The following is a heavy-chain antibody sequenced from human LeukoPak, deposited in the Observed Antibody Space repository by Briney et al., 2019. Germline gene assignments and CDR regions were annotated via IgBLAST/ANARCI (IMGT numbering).Heavy chain of an antibody. Sequence: GGSLRLSCAASGFSLSNYWMDWVRQAPGKGLEWVANIKQDGSEENCLDSVKGRFTISRDNAQNSLYLQMNSLRVEDTAVYYCTRSLDRWGQGTTVTVSS. J-gene: IGHJ6*02. V-gene: IGHV3-7*01. D-gene: IGHD2-2*03. CDR2: IKQDGSEE. CDR1: GFSLSNYW. CDR3: TRSLDR.